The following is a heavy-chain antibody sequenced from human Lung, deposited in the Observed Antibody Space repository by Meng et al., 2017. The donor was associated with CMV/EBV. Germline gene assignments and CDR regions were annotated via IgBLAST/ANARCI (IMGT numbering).Heavy chain of an antibody. J-gene: IGHJ4*02. V-gene: IGHV3-21*06. CDR3: ARDRQNSNYGSTDY. Sequence: GESXKISCLGSGFDFSTYSMNWFRQAPGKGPEWVSSISSSSSYIYYADSVKGRFTVSRSNANDSLYLQMNSLRAEDTGVYYCARDRQNSNYGSTDYWGQGXLVTVSS. CDR2: ISSSSSYI. CDR1: GFDFSTYS. D-gene: IGHD4-11*01.